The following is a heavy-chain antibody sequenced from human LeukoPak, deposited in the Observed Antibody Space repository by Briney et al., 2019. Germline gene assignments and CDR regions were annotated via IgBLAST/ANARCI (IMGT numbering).Heavy chain of an antibody. D-gene: IGHD1-1*01. Sequence: GGSLRLSCAVSGLTFSRYAINWVRQPPGKGLEWVSIISNSGGISVYADSVKGRFTISRDNSKNTLYLQMSNLRAEDTAVYYCAVEGFDIWGHGTMVTVSS. CDR3: AVEGFDI. V-gene: IGHV3-23*01. J-gene: IGHJ3*02. CDR1: GLTFSRYA. CDR2: ISNSGGIS.